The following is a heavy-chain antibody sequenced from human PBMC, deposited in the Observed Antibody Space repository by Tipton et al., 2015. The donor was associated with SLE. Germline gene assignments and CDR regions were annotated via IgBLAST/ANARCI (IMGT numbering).Heavy chain of an antibody. J-gene: IGHJ4*02. CDR1: GDSISSSNFY. CDR3: ARGANWGSRDFQY. D-gene: IGHD7-27*01. V-gene: IGHV4-39*07. CDR2: IYYGGYT. Sequence: TLSLTCTVSGDSISSSNFYWGWFRQPPGQGVEWVGSIYYGGYTYYNPSLKSRVTFSVDTSKNQFSLNLNSVTAADTAVYYCARGANWGSRDFQYWGQGTLVTVSS.